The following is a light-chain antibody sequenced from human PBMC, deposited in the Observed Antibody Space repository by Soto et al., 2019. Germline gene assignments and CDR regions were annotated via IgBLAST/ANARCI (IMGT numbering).Light chain of an antibody. J-gene: IGKJ4*01. CDR1: QVLVYEDGNTY. CDR3: QQYHTWPIT. Sequence: DVVMTQSPLSLPVTLGQPASISCRSSQVLVYEDGNTYLNWFQQRPGQSPRLLISGASTGATGIPARFSGSGSGTEFTLTISSLQSEDCAIYYCQQYHTWPITFGGGTKGDIK. V-gene: IGKV2-30*01. CDR2: GAS.